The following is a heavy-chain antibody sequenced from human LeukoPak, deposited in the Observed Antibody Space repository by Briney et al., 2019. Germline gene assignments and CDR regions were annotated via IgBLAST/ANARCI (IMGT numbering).Heavy chain of an antibody. CDR3: ARELYYGSVNY. D-gene: IGHD3-10*01. CDR2: IYYSGST. J-gene: IGHJ4*02. V-gene: IGHV4-39*07. CDR1: GGSISSSSYY. Sequence: SETLSLTCTISGGSISSSSYYWGWIRQPPGKGLEWIGSIYYSGSTYYNPSLKSRVTISVDTSKNQFSLKLSSVTAADTAVYYCARELYYGSVNYWGQGTLVTVSS.